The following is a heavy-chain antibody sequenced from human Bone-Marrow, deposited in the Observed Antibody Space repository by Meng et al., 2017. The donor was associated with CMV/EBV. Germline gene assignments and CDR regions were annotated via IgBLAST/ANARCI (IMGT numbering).Heavy chain of an antibody. CDR2: ISAYSGDT. J-gene: IGHJ4*02. V-gene: IGHV1-18*01. CDR3: VRESSDHYDPIGFPHY. D-gene: IGHD3-22*01. Sequence: ASVKVSCKATGYTFPSFGISWVRQAPGQGLEWMGWISAYSGDTHYPQKFQGRLTMTADTSTSTAYMDLRSLRSDDTAVYYCVRESSDHYDPIGFPHYWGQGTLVTVSS. CDR1: GYTFPSFG.